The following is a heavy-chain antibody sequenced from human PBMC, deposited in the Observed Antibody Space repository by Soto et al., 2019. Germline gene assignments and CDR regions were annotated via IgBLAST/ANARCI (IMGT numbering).Heavy chain of an antibody. D-gene: IGHD1-26*01. V-gene: IGHV3-74*01. CDR3: AKVASGSYDWFAP. Sequence: EVQLVESGGVLVQPGGSLRLSCAASKFSFSGYWMHWVRQAPGKGLMWVSRVNPDGSTTTYADSVKGRFTISRDNAKNTVFLQMNSLRADATAVYYCAKVASGSYDWFAPWGQGTLVTVSS. J-gene: IGHJ5*02. CDR2: VNPDGSTT. CDR1: KFSFSGYW.